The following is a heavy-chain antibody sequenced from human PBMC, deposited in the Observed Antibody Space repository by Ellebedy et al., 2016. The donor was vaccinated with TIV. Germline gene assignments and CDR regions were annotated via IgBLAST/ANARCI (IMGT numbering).Heavy chain of an antibody. J-gene: IGHJ4*02. D-gene: IGHD3-22*01. CDR2: INPNSGGT. V-gene: IGHV1-2*06. Sequence: ASVKVSXKASRYTFTAYYVHWVRQAPGQGLEWMGRINPNSGGTDYAQKFQGRVIMTRDTSISTAYMELSGLRSDDTAVYYCTRIRNYYDSSGYYSGYFDYWGQGTLVTVSS. CDR3: TRIRNYYDSSGYYSGYFDY. CDR1: RYTFTAYY.